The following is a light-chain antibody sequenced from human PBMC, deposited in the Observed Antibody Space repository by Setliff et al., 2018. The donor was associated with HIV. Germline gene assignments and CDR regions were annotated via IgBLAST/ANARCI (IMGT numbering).Light chain of an antibody. CDR2: EVI. Sequence: QSALAQPASVSGSPGQSITISCTGTSNDFGSYDYVSWYQHQPGKVPKLMIYEVINRLSGVSDRFSGSKSGNTASLTISGLQTEDEADYYCSSFTSSSSYVFGTGTKVTVL. CDR3: SSFTSSSSYV. J-gene: IGLJ1*01. V-gene: IGLV2-14*01. CDR1: SNDFGSYDY.